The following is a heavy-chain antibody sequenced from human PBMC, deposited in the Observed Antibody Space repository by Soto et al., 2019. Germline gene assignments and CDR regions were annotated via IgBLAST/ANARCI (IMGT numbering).Heavy chain of an antibody. Sequence: QITLKEYGPTLVRPTQTLTLTCTFSGFSLSTNGVGVAWIRQPPGKALEWLALSYWDDDNRYSPTLKSRLTIIKYTSKNQVVLTMTDMDPVDTGTYYCALRDYYASASLTFDYWGQGTRVTVSS. J-gene: IGHJ4*02. V-gene: IGHV2-5*02. D-gene: IGHD3-10*01. CDR3: ALRDYYASASLTFDY. CDR1: GFSLSTNGVG. CDR2: SYWDDDN.